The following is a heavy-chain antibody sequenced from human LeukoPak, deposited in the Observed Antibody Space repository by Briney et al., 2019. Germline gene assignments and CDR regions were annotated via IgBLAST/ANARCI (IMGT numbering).Heavy chain of an antibody. D-gene: IGHD6-6*01. CDR3: ARVFSYSSSYWYFDL. CDR1: GGSFSGYY. V-gene: IGHV4-34*01. CDR2: IHYSGSA. Sequence: SETLSLTCAVYGGSFSGYYWTWIRQPPGKGLEWIGEIHYSGSATYNPSLKSRVTISVDTSKNQFSLKMNSVTAADTAVYYCARVFSYSSSYWYFDLWGRGTLVTVSS. J-gene: IGHJ2*01.